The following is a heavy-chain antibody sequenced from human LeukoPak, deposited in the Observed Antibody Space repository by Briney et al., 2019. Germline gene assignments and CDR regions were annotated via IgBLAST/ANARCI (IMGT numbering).Heavy chain of an antibody. J-gene: IGHJ4*02. V-gene: IGHV3-21*01. Sequence: GGSLRLSCLASGFNLEESGFTWVRQVPGKGLEWVSSISSSSSYIYYADSVKGRFTISRDNAKNSLYLQMNSLRAEDTAVYYCAKSGIAAAGTYDYWGQGTLVTVSS. CDR2: ISSSSSYI. CDR1: GFNLEESG. D-gene: IGHD6-13*01. CDR3: AKSGIAAAGTYDY.